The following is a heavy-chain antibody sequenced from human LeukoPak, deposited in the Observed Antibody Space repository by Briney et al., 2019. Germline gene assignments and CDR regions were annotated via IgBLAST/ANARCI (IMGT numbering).Heavy chain of an antibody. Sequence: SETLSLTCTVSGGSISSSSYYWGWIRLPPGKGLEWIGSIYYSGSTYYNPSLKSRVTISVDTSKNQFSLKLSSVTAADTAVYYCANGYSSGWYRVDYWGQGTLVTVSS. V-gene: IGHV4-39*01. J-gene: IGHJ4*02. CDR1: GGSISSSSYY. CDR2: IYYSGST. CDR3: ANGYSSGWYRVDY. D-gene: IGHD6-19*01.